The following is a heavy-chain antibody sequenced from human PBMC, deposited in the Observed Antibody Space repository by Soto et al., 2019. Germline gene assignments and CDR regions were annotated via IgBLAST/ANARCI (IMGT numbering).Heavy chain of an antibody. D-gene: IGHD1-26*01. J-gene: IGHJ4*02. CDR3: ARADSGSYILDY. CDR2: IWYDGSNQ. V-gene: IGHV3-33*01. Sequence: QVQLVESGGGVVQPGRSLRLSCAASGFTFSSYGMHWVRQAPGKGLEWVAVIWYDGSNQYYADSVKGRFTISRDNSKNTLYLQMNSLRAEDTAVYYCARADSGSYILDYWGQGTLVTVSS. CDR1: GFTFSSYG.